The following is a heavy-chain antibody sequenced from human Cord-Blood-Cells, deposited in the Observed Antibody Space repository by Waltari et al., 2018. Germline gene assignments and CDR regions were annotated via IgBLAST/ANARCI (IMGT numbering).Heavy chain of an antibody. CDR1: GFTVSSTY. D-gene: IGHD6-13*01. V-gene: IGHV3-53*01. CDR2: IYSGGST. CDR3: ARVVYSSSWYDY. Sequence: EVQLVESGGGLIQPGGSLELPCEASGFTVSSTYMSGVRHAPGKGLEWVSVIYSGGSTYYADSVKGRFTISRDNSKNTLYLQMNSLRAEDTAVYYCARVVYSSSWYDYWGQGTLVTVSS. J-gene: IGHJ4*02.